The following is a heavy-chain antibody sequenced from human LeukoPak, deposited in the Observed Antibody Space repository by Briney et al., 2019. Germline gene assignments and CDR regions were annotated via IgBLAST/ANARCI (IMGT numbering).Heavy chain of an antibody. Sequence: SVSVSCKASGGTFSSYAVSWVRQAPGQGLEWMGGIIPIFTTTKFAQKFQGRVTITADESTSTAYMELSSLRSEDTAVYYCAGAPYTSPDYGMDVWGQGSTVTVSS. CDR3: AGAPYTSPDYGMDV. J-gene: IGHJ6*01. V-gene: IGHV1-69*13. CDR2: IIPIFTTT. D-gene: IGHD2-2*02. CDR1: GGTFSSYA.